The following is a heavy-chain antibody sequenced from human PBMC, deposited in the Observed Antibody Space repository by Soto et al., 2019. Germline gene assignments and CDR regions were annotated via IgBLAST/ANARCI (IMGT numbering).Heavy chain of an antibody. D-gene: IGHD2-15*01. CDR3: ARESRYCSGGSCYFLPGIDY. V-gene: IGHV1-69*11. J-gene: IGHJ4*02. Sequence: QVQLVQSGAEVKKPGSSVKVSCKASGGTFSSYAISWVRQAPGQGLEWMGGIIPILGTANHAQKFQGRVTITADESTSTAYMELSSLRSEDTAVYYCARESRYCSGGSCYFLPGIDYWGQGTLVTVSS. CDR2: IIPILGTA. CDR1: GGTFSSYA.